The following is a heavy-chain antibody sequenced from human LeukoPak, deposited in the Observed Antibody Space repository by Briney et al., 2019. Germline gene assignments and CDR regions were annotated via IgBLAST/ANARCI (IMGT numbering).Heavy chain of an antibody. Sequence: SETLSLTCTVSGGSISSYYWSWIRQPPGKGLEWIGYIYYSGSTNYNPSLKSRVTISVDTSKNQFSLKLSSVTAADTAVYYCGRDHRDGYTRRFDYWGQGTLVTVS. V-gene: IGHV4-59*01. D-gene: IGHD5-24*01. J-gene: IGHJ4*02. CDR1: GGSISSYY. CDR2: IYYSGST. CDR3: GRDHRDGYTRRFDY.